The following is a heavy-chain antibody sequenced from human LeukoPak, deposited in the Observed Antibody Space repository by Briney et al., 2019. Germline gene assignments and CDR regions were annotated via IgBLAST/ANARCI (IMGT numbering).Heavy chain of an antibody. CDR1: GGSFSGYY. V-gene: IGHV4-34*01. Sequence: SETLSLTCAVYGGSFSGYYWSWIRQPPGKGLEWIGEINHSGSTNYNPSLKSRVTISVDTSKNQFSLKLSSVTAADTAVYYCARGGPYSGIDYWGQGTLVTVSS. CDR2: INHSGST. CDR3: ARGGPYSGIDY. D-gene: IGHD1-26*01. J-gene: IGHJ4*02.